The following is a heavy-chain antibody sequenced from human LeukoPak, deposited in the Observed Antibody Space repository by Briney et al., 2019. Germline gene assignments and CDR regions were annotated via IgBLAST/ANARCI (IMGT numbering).Heavy chain of an antibody. CDR3: GSPRRGY. CDR2: INQDGREK. CDR1: GFTFSSIW. J-gene: IGHJ4*02. Sequence: GGSLRLSCAASGFTFSSIWMSWVRQAPGKGLEWVANINQDGREKYYVDSVKGRFTISRDNAKDSLYLQMNSLRAEDTAVYFCGSPRRGYWGQGTLVTVSS. V-gene: IGHV3-7*01.